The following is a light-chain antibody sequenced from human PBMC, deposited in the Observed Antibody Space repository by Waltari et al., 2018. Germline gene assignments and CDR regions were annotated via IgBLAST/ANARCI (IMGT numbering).Light chain of an antibody. J-gene: IGKJ2*01. Sequence: DIVMTQSPLSLAVTPGEPASISCRSTQSLLHTDGRNYLDWYLQKPGQSPQLLIFSGSNRASGVPYRFSDSGSGTDFTLKISRVKAEDVGVYYCLQVRETPQTFGQGTKLEIK. CDR3: LQVRETPQT. CDR1: QSLLHTDGRNY. V-gene: IGKV2-28*01. CDR2: SGS.